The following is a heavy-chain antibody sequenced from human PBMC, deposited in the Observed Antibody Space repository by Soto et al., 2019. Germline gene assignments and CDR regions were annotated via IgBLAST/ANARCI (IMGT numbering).Heavy chain of an antibody. J-gene: IGHJ5*02. CDR3: ARGSKGSSWYAYWFDP. CDR2: MNPNSGNT. CDR1: GYTFTSYD. V-gene: IGHV1-8*01. Sequence: QVQLVQSGAEVKKPGASVKISCKASGYTFTSYDINWVRQATGQGLEWMGWMNPNSGNTGYAQKFQGRVTMTRNTSISTAYMELSSLRSEDTAVYYCARGSKGSSWYAYWFDPWGQGTLVIVSS. D-gene: IGHD6-13*01.